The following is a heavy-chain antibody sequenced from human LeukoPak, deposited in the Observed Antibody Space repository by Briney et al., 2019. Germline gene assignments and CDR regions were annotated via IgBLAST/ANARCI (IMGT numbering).Heavy chain of an antibody. CDR1: GFTVSSNY. D-gene: IGHD3-10*01. Sequence: GGSLRLSCAASGFTVSSNYMSWVRRAPGKGLEWVSVIYSGGSTDYADSVKGRFAISRDNPENMLYLQLNSLRAEDTAVYYCARVDYGSGSYFDYWGQGTLVTVSS. CDR3: ARVDYGSGSYFDY. V-gene: IGHV3-53*01. J-gene: IGHJ4*02. CDR2: IYSGGST.